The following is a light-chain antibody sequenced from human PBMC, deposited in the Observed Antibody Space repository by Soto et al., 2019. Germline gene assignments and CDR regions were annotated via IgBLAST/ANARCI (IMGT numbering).Light chain of an antibody. CDR3: SSYTSSSTLLYV. CDR2: EVS. V-gene: IGLV2-14*01. CDR1: SSDIGYYNY. Sequence: QSALTQPASVSGSPGQSITISCTGTSSDIGYYNYVSWYQQHPGKAPKVIIYEVSNRPSGVSDRFSGSKSGNTASLTISGLQAEDEGDYYCSSYTSSSTLLYVFGTGTKVTVL. J-gene: IGLJ1*01.